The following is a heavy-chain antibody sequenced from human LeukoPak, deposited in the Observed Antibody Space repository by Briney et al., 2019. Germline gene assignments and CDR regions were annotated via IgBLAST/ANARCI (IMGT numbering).Heavy chain of an antibody. Sequence: GGSLRLSCVASGFTVSSNYMSCVRQAPGKGLQWVSVIYIGGSTYYADSVTGRFTLSRDTCKNTPYLQMNSLRAEDTAVYYCASGSGSYRTPYYYKDVWGTGTTVTVSS. V-gene: IGHV3-53*01. CDR3: ASGSGSYRTPYYYKDV. CDR2: IYIGGST. J-gene: IGHJ6*03. D-gene: IGHD3-10*01. CDR1: GFTVSSNY.